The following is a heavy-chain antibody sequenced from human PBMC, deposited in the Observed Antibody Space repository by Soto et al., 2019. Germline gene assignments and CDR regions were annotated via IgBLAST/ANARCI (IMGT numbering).Heavy chain of an antibody. D-gene: IGHD2-15*01. V-gene: IGHV3-73*02. CDR3: TSCCSGGSCNYGCGGMDV. CDR2: IRSKANSYAT. CDR1: GFTFSGSA. Sequence: EVQLVESGGGLVQPGGSLKLSCAASGFTFSGSAMHWVRQASGKGLEWVGRIRSKANSYATAYAASVKGRFTISRDDSKNTAYLQMNGLKTEDTAVYYCTSCCSGGSCNYGCGGMDVWGQGTTVTVSS. J-gene: IGHJ6*02.